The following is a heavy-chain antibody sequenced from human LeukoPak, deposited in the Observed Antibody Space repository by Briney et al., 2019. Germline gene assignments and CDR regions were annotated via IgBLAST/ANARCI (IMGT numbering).Heavy chain of an antibody. CDR1: GGTFSSYA. J-gene: IGHJ6*03. CDR3: ARGYSSSNYYYSYYMDV. Sequence: GGSLRLSCTASGGTFSSYAMSWVRQAPGKGLEWMGGINTIFGTANYAQKFQGRVTITTDESTSTASMELSSLRSEDTAVYYCARGYSSSNYYYSYYMDVWGKGTTVTVSS. D-gene: IGHD6-6*01. CDR2: INTIFGTA. V-gene: IGHV1-69*05.